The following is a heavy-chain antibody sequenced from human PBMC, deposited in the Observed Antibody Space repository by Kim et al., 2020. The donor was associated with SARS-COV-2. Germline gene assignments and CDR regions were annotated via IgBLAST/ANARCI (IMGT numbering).Heavy chain of an antibody. CDR1: GFTLNTYG. CDR2: ISYDGSHK. CDR3: AKSFSGSYFAYDY. J-gene: IGHJ4*02. D-gene: IGHD1-26*01. Sequence: GGSLRLSCAASGFTLNTYGIHWVRQAPGKGLEWVAVISYDGSHKYYADSVKGRFTVSRDNSKNTVYLQMNSLRIEDTAVYYCAKSFSGSYFAYDYWGQGTLVTVSS. V-gene: IGHV3-30*18.